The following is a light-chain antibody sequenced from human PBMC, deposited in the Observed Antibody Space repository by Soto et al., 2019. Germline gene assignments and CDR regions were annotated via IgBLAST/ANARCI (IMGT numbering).Light chain of an antibody. V-gene: IGKV1-5*03. CDR3: HPSNRYAP. Sequence: DIHMTHAPSTLSATVVDRVTITCRASQNIIRWVAWYQQRPGKAPDLLIYAASTLESGVPSRFSGSGSGTEFNLTISNLQPEDFVTYYCHPSNRYAPFGQRTKV. CDR2: AAS. CDR1: QNIIRW. J-gene: IGKJ1*01.